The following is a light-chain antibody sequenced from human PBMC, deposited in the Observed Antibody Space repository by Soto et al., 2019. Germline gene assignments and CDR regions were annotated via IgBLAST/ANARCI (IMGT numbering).Light chain of an antibody. V-gene: IGKV3-20*01. CDR1: QTVLADY. J-gene: IGKJ1*01. CDR2: GAS. Sequence: EIVLTQSPGNLSLSPGDRATLSCRASQTVLADYLAWLQQKPGQAPRLLIYGASSRATGIPDRFSGSGSGTDFTLTISRLEPEDFAVYYCQQYGSSPRTFGQGTKVDIK. CDR3: QQYGSSPRT.